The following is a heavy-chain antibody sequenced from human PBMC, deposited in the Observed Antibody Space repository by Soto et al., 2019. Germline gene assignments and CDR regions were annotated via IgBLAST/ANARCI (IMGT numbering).Heavy chain of an antibody. CDR1: GLNFSSYG. Sequence: GGSLRLSCAASGLNFSSYGMHWVRQAPGKGLEWVAVIWYDGSNKYYADSVKGRFTISRDDSKNTLYLQMNSLRTEDTAVYYCAREARPKDYGDLDYWGQGTLVTVSS. CDR2: IWYDGSNK. J-gene: IGHJ4*02. CDR3: AREARPKDYGDLDY. V-gene: IGHV3-33*01. D-gene: IGHD4-17*01.